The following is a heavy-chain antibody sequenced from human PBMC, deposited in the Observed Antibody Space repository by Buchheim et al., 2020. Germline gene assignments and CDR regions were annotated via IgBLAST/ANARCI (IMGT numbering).Heavy chain of an antibody. D-gene: IGHD3-22*01. V-gene: IGHV3-74*01. CDR2: VNSDGSNA. CDR3: ARSSGYYSWNPFDY. J-gene: IGHJ4*02. Sequence: EVQLVESGGGLLQPGGSLRLSCAASGFTFSNYWMHWVRQAPGKGLAWVSRVNSDGSNAVYADSVKGRFTISRDNGKNTLYLQMNSLRAEDTAVYYCARSSGYYSWNPFDYWGQGTL. CDR1: GFTFSNYW.